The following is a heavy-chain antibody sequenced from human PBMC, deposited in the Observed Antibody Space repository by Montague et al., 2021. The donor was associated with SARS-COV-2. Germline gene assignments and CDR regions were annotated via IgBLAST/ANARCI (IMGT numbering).Heavy chain of an antibody. Sequence: SETLSLTCTVSGGSVSSSPYYWGWIRQPPGRGLEWVGRISYSGRTYFSPSLKSRLTISVDSSENQFSLRLSSVTAADTAVYYCASSYYYGSGTYVYNYYVDVWGKGTTVTVPS. CDR2: ISYSGRT. D-gene: IGHD3-10*01. V-gene: IGHV4-39*01. J-gene: IGHJ6*03. CDR1: GGSVSSSPYY. CDR3: ASSYYYGSGTYVYNYYVDV.